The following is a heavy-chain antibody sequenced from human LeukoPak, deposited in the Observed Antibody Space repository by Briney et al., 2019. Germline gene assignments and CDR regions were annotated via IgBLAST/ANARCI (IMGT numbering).Heavy chain of an antibody. CDR2: SSAYNENT. D-gene: IGHD2-2*01. J-gene: IGHJ4*02. CDR1: GYTLSRYG. V-gene: IGHV1-18*01. CDR3: ARDLCSVEPAAPCYYFDY. Sequence: VASVKVSCKASGYTLSRYGISWVRQAPGQGLEWMGWSSAYNENTNSALKVQGRVTMTTDTSTSTAYMGLRSLRSDDTAVYYCARDLCSVEPAAPCYYFDYWGQGTLVTVSS.